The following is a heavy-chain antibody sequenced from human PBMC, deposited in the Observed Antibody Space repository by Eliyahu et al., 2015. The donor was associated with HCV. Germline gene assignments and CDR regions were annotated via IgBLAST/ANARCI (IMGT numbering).Heavy chain of an antibody. Sequence: EVQLVESGGGLVKPGRSLRLSCTASXFTFGXYAXXWFRXAPGKGLEWVGFIRSKAYGGTTEYAASVKGRFTISRDDSKSIAYLQMNSLKTEDTAVYYCTREGVAADYSNYKSLRWFDPWGQGTLVTVSS. CDR3: TREGVAADYSNYKSLRWFDP. D-gene: IGHD4-11*01. CDR1: XFTFGXYA. CDR2: IRSKAYGGTT. V-gene: IGHV3-49*05. J-gene: IGHJ5*02.